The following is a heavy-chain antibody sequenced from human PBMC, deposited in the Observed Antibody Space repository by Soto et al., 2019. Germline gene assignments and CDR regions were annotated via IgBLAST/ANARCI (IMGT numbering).Heavy chain of an antibody. CDR1: GGSISSGGYY. CDR2: IYYSGST. Sequence: QVQLQESGPGLVKPSQTLSLTCTVSGGSISSGGYYWSWIRQHPGKGLEWIGYIYYSGSTYYNPSLKSRVTISVDTSKNQFSLKPSSVTAADTAVYYCARRGRRDNWFDPWGQGTLVTVSS. J-gene: IGHJ5*02. CDR3: ARRGRRDNWFDP. V-gene: IGHV4-31*03. D-gene: IGHD3-10*01.